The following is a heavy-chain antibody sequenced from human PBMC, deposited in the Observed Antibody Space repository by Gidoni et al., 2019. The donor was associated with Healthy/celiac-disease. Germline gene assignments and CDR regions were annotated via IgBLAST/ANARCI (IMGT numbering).Heavy chain of an antibody. J-gene: IGHJ6*02. D-gene: IGHD3-16*02. CDR3: ARDTLRGTDYDYVWGSYRYSHYYYGMDV. CDR1: GGSISSGGYY. V-gene: IGHV4-31*03. CDR2: IYYSGST. Sequence: QVQLQEPGPGLVKPSQTLSLTCTVSGGSISSGGYYWSWIRQHPGKGLEWIGYIYYSGSTYYNPSLKSRVTISVDTSKNQFSLKLSSVTAADTAVYYCARDTLRGTDYDYVWGSYRYSHYYYGMDVWGQGTTVTVSS.